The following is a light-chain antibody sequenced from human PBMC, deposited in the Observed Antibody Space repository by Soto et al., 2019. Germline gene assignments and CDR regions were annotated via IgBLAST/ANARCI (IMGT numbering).Light chain of an antibody. CDR2: GGS. CDR3: QQYGTSPLT. CDR1: QIVNSIY. J-gene: IGKJ3*01. V-gene: IGKV3-20*01. Sequence: EIVLTQSPGTLSLSPGERATLSCRTSQIVNSIYLAWYQQKPGQAPRLLIYGGSSRATGIPDRFSSSGSGTDFTLTISRLEPEDFAVYYCQQYGTSPLTFGPGTKVDIK.